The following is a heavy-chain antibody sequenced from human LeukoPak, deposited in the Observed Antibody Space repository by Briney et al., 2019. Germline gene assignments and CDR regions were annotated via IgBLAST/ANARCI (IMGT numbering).Heavy chain of an antibody. CDR2: DYCGGNT. D-gene: IGHD3-10*01. Sequence: KPSETLSLTCTVSGFSVTTDSYCWGWICQPPGKGLEWIGYDYCGGNTNYDPSLKRRVTISVDTSKNQFSLTLTSVTAADTAVYFCARDHFGSLDSWGQGILVTVSS. V-gene: IGHV4-61*01. CDR3: ARDHFGSLDS. CDR1: GFSVTTDSYC. J-gene: IGHJ4*02.